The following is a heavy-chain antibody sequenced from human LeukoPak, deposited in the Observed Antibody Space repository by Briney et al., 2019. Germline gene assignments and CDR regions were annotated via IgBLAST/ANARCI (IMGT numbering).Heavy chain of an antibody. J-gene: IGHJ4*02. Sequence: GGSLRLSCAASGFTFSSYSMNWVHQAPGKGLEWVSSISSGSSYIYYADSVKGRFTISRDNAKISLYLQMNSLRAEDTAVYYCAKFLPTHIVVANYYFDYWGQGTLVTVSS. V-gene: IGHV3-21*01. CDR1: GFTFSSYS. CDR3: AKFLPTHIVVANYYFDY. CDR2: ISSGSSYI. D-gene: IGHD2-21*01.